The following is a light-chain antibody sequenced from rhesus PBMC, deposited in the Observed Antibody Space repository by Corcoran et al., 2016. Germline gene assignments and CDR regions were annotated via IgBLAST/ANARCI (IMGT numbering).Light chain of an antibody. CDR3: SSYAGTNTDV. CDR2: DVS. V-gene: IGLV2-23*01. J-gene: IGLJ6*01. Sequence: QAALTQPPSVSGSPGQSVTISCTGTSSDIGGYNYVSWIQQHPGKAPKLMIYDVSKRPSGVSDRFSGSKSGNTASLTISGLQAEDEADYYCSSYAGTNTDVFGSGTKLTVL. CDR1: SSDIGGYNY.